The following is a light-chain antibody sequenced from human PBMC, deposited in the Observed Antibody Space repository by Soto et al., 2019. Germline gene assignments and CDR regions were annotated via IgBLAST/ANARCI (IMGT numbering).Light chain of an antibody. V-gene: IGLV2-14*01. CDR3: SSYTSSISYV. J-gene: IGLJ1*01. CDR1: SSDVGGYNY. CDR2: DVS. Sequence: ALTQPASVSGSPGQSITISCTGTSSDVGGYNYVSWYQQHPGKAPKLMIYDVSNRPSGVSNRFSGSKSGNTASLTISGLQAEDEADYYCSSYTSSISYVFGTGTKLTVL.